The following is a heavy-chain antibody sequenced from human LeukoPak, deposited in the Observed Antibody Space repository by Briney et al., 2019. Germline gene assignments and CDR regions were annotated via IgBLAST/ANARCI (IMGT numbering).Heavy chain of an antibody. CDR3: ARGKHIRASN. J-gene: IGHJ4*02. CDR1: GASVSLYY. V-gene: IGHV4-59*02. D-gene: IGHD3-10*01. CDR2: IYKSDDS. Sequence: TSETLSLPCTVSGASVSLYYWSCIRQPPGKGLEWIGYIYKSDDSNYTPSLKSRVTMAVDTSKNQISLRLTSVTAADTAMYHCARGKHIRASNWGQGTLVTVSS.